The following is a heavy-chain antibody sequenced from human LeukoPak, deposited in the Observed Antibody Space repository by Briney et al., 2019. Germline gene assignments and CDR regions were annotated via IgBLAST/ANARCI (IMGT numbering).Heavy chain of an antibody. CDR3: ARGSWSSSIDY. V-gene: IGHV4-30-4*08. D-gene: IGHD6-6*01. Sequence: SETLSLTCTVSGGSISSYYWSWIRQPPGKGLEYIGYIYYSGSTYYNPSLKSRITISVDTSKNQFSLKLSSVTAADTAVYYCARGSWSSSIDYWGQGTLVTVSS. CDR1: GGSISSYY. J-gene: IGHJ4*02. CDR2: IYYSGST.